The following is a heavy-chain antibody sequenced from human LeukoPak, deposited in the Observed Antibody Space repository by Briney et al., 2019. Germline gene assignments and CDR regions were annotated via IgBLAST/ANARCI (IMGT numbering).Heavy chain of an antibody. CDR3: ARGVYSSGWYRRRWFDP. V-gene: IGHV3-30*04. J-gene: IGHJ5*02. CDR2: ISYDGSNK. CDR1: GFTFSSYA. Sequence: GRSLRLSCAASGFTFSSYAMHWVRQAPGKGLEWVAVISYDGSNKYYADSVKGRFTISRDNSKNTLYLQMNSLRAEDTAVYYCARGVYSSGWYRRRWFDPWGQGTLVTVSS. D-gene: IGHD6-19*01.